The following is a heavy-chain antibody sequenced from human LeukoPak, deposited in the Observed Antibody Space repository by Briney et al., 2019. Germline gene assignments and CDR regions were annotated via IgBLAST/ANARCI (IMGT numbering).Heavy chain of an antibody. Sequence: GGSLRLSCAASGLTFSDYAMSWVRQAPGQGLEWVSGISGSAQRTYYADSVKCRVTISRDHFKRTLYLEMNSLRAEATAVYYCAKRYIANTGPIDYWGQGTLVTVSS. CDR2: ISGSAQRT. CDR1: GLTFSDYA. D-gene: IGHD1-1*01. V-gene: IGHV3-23*01. J-gene: IGHJ4*02. CDR3: AKRYIANTGPIDY.